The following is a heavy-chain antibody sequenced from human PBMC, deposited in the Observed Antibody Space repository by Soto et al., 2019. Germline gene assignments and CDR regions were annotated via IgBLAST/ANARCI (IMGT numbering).Heavy chain of an antibody. Sequence: QLHLQESGTGRAKPAETLSLTCSVSGSSIRTSVSYWVWFRQAPEKVLEWIGSAYYVGTINYNPSLKRRVAISVDTSKNQFSLKLTSVTAADTAVYYCARLPLVRGVPAWGQGTLVTVSS. J-gene: IGHJ5*02. CDR2: AYYVGTI. V-gene: IGHV4-39*01. D-gene: IGHD3-10*01. CDR1: GSSIRTSVSY. CDR3: ARLPLVRGVPA.